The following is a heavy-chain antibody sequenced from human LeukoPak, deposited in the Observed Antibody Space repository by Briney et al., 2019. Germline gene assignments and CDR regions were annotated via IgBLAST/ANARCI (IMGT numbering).Heavy chain of an antibody. D-gene: IGHD3-22*01. CDR2: ISYIGST. Sequence: SETLSLTCAVSDDSFSSHYWTWIRQPPGKGLEWIGYISYIGSTNYNPSLKSRVTISVETSKNQFSLKLSSVTAADTAVYYCAVDSSGSYDAFDIWGQGTMVTVSS. J-gene: IGHJ3*02. V-gene: IGHV4-59*08. CDR1: DDSFSSHY. CDR3: AVDSSGSYDAFDI.